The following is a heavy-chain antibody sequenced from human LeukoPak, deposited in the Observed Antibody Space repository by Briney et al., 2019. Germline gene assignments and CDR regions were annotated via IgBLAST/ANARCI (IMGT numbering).Heavy chain of an antibody. D-gene: IGHD6-13*01. CDR1: GYTFTNYY. J-gene: IGHJ6*02. V-gene: IGHV1-46*01. CDR3: ATWGSSSSPLPTMDV. CDR2: INPSGGST. Sequence: GASVKVSCKASGYTFTNYYMHWVRQAPGQGLEWMGIINPSGGSTSYAQNFQGRVTMARDTSTSTVYMELSSLGSEDTAVYYCATWGSSSSPLPTMDVWGQGTTVTVSS.